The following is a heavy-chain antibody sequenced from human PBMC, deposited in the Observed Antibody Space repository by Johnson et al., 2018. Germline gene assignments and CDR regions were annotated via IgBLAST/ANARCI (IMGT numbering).Heavy chain of an antibody. CDR1: GFTFSSTW. V-gene: IGHV3-7*01. Sequence: VQLVESGGGLVQPGGSLRLSCAASGFTFSSTWMHWVRQAPGKGLEWVANIKQDGSDKNYLDSVKGRFTISRDNAKNSLYLQMNSLTAADSAVYVCVRGRGYYLDLWGRGTLVTVSS. CDR2: IKQDGSDK. D-gene: IGHD5-12*01. J-gene: IGHJ2*01. CDR3: VRGRGYYLDL.